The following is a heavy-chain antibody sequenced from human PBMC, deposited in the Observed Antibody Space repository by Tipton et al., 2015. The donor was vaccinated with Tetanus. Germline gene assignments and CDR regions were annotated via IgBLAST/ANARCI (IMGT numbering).Heavy chain of an antibody. CDR3: ARVRREATTDLDY. CDR1: GGSISSNY. D-gene: IGHD5-12*01. V-gene: IGHV4-4*07. CDR2: IYTSGST. J-gene: IGHJ4*02. Sequence: TLSLTCTVSGGSISSNYWSWIRQPAGKGLEWIGRIYTSGSTNYNPSLKSRVTMSLDTSKNQFSLKLSSVTAADTAVYYCARVRREATTDLDYWGQGTLVTVSS.